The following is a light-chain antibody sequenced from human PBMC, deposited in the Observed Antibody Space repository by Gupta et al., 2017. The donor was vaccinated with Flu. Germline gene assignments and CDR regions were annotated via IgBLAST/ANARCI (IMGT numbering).Light chain of an antibody. J-gene: IGLJ3*02. CDR2: SNS. CDR1: SSNIGSNT. CDR3: STWDYSRNDRWV. V-gene: IGLV1-44*01. Sequence: SVLPQSLPVSGTHAPKVTISCSGSSSNIGSNTVNWYQQHPGAAPKLLIFSNSQRPSGVPDRFSVSTSCTSAALATSVLQSEDEADYYCSTWDYSRNDRWVFGGGTKLTVL.